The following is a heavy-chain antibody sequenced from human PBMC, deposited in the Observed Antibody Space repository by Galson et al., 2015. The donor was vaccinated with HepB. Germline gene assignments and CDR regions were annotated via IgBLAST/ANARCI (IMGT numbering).Heavy chain of an antibody. Sequence: SLRLSCAASGFTFSTYSMNWVRQAPGKGLEWISYISRSSSNRYYADSVNGRFTISSDDAKNSLYLQMNSLRDEDTAVYYCMRDRYCTSTTCSGYYYGTDVWGQGTTVTVSS. D-gene: IGHD2-2*01. J-gene: IGHJ6*02. V-gene: IGHV3-48*02. CDR2: ISRSSSNR. CDR3: MRDRYCTSTTCSGYYYGTDV. CDR1: GFTFSTYS.